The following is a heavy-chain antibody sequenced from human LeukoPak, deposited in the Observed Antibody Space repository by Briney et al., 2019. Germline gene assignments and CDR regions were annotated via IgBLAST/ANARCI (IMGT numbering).Heavy chain of an antibody. D-gene: IGHD2-2*01. CDR1: GFTFDDYA. CDR3: AKGYCSSISCHADY. Sequence: PGGSLRLSCAASGFTFDDYAMHWVRQAPGKGLEWVSGISWNRGSIGCADSVKGRFTISRDNAKMSLYLQMNSLRAEDTALYYCAKGYCSSISCHADYWGQGTPVTASS. V-gene: IGHV3-9*01. CDR2: ISWNRGSI. J-gene: IGHJ4*02.